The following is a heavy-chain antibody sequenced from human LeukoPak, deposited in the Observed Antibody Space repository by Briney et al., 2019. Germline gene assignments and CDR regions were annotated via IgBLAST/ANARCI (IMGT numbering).Heavy chain of an antibody. CDR1: GGSISSGGYS. V-gene: IGHV4-30-2*01. CDR3: ATYDYGGLGFDY. Sequence: SETLSLTCAVSGGSISSGGYSWSWIRQPPGKGLEWIGYIYHSGSTYYNPSLKSRVTISVDRSKNQFSLKLSSVTAADTAVYYCATYDYGGLGFDYWGQGTLVTVSS. D-gene: IGHD4-23*01. CDR2: IYHSGST. J-gene: IGHJ4*02.